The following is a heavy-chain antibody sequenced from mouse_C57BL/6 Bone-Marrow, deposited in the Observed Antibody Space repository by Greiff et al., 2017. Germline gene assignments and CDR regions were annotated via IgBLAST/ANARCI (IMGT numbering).Heavy chain of an antibody. CDR1: GYSITSGYY. Sequence: EVQLVESGPGLVKPSQSLSLTCSVTGYSITSGYYWNWIRQFPGNKLEWMGYISYDGSNNYNPSLKNRISITRDTSKNQFFLKLNSVTTEDTATYYCASSWFAYWGQGTLVTVAA. CDR2: ISYDGSN. V-gene: IGHV3-6*01. CDR3: ASSWFAY. J-gene: IGHJ3*01.